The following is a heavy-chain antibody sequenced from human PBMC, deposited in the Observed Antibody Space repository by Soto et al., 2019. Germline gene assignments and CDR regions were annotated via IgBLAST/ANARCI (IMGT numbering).Heavy chain of an antibody. J-gene: IGHJ4*02. CDR3: VQGASTAHQPLDS. CDR2: INGGGNAT. V-gene: IGHV3-74*01. D-gene: IGHD1-26*01. Sequence: PGGFLRLSCAASGFTFSSSWMHWVRQAPGKGLVWVAVINGGGNATNYPDSVKGRFTISRDNFNNTLYLQLNSLRPEDTAVYHCVQGASTAHQPLDSWGQGVLVTVSS. CDR1: GFTFSSSW.